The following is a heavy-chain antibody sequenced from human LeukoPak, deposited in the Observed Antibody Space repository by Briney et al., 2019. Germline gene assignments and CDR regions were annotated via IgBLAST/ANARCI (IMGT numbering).Heavy chain of an antibody. J-gene: IGHJ4*02. CDR3: ARVSGYDWESFYDY. CDR2: IYYSGST. CDR1: GGSISSYY. Sequence: SETLSLTCTVPGGSISSYYWSWIRQPPGKGLEWIGYIYYSGSTNYNPSLKSRVTISLDTSKKQFSLKLRSVTAADTAVYYCARVSGYDWESFYDYWGQGTLVTVSS. D-gene: IGHD5-12*01. V-gene: IGHV4-59*01.